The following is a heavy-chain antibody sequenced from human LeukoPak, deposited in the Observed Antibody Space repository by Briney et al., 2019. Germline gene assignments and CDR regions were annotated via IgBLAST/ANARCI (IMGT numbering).Heavy chain of an antibody. CDR3: ARCESQGHFDWLLYYFDY. CDR1: GFTFSSYA. CDR2: ISGSGGST. Sequence: QSGGSLRLSCAASGFTFSSYAMSWVRQAPGKGLEWVSAISGSGGSTYYADSVKGRFTISRDNSKNTLYLQMNSLRAEDTAVYYCARCESQGHFDWLLYYFDYWGQGTLVTVSS. V-gene: IGHV3-23*01. J-gene: IGHJ4*02. D-gene: IGHD3-9*01.